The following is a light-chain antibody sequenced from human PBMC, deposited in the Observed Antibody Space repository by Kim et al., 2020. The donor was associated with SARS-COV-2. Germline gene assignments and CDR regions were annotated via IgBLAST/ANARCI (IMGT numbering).Light chain of an antibody. V-gene: IGKV1-39*01. CDR3: QQSNNSPHT. Sequence: DVRMTQSPSSLSASVGDTVTITCRASQSVNNFLNWYQQIPGKAPNLLIYATSTLQKGVPSRFSGGGSGSDFTLTINGLQPEDFATYYCQQSNNSPHTFGQATKLGI. CDR1: QSVNNF. J-gene: IGKJ2*01. CDR2: ATS.